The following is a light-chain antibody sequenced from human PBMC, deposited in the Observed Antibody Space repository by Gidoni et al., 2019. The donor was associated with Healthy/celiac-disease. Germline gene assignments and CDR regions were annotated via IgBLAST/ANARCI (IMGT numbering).Light chain of an antibody. J-gene: IGLJ2*01. V-gene: IGLV3-10*01. CDR1: ALPKKY. CDR3: YSTDSSGNHRV. Sequence: SYELTQPPSVSVSPGQTGRTTCSGAALPKKYAYWYQQKSVQTPVLLIYEDSKRPSGIPERFSGSSSGTMATLTISVAQVEDEADYYCYSTDSSGNHRVFGGGTKLTVL. CDR2: EDS.